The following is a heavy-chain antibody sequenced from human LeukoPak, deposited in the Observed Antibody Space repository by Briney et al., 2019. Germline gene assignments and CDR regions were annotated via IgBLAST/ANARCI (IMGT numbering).Heavy chain of an antibody. CDR2: INTNTGNP. V-gene: IGHV7-4-1*02. CDR1: RCTFTSYA. J-gene: IGHJ4*02. CDR3: ARRSHDSSGDY. Sequence: GASVKASCKASRCTFTSYAMKWVRQAPGQELEWMGWINTNTGNPTYAQGFTGRFVFSLDTSVSTAYLQISSRTAEDTAVYYCARRSHDSSGDYWGQGTLVTVSS. D-gene: IGHD3-22*01.